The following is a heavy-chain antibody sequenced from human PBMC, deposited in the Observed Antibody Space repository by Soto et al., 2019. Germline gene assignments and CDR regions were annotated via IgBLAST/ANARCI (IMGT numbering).Heavy chain of an antibody. CDR3: ARHNYGSGSTYFDY. V-gene: IGHV4-59*08. J-gene: IGHJ4*02. CDR1: GGSISSYY. Sequence: PSETLSLTCTVSGGSISSYYWSWIRQPPGKGLEWIGYIYYSGSTNYNPSLKIRVPLSLDPSKNQFSLKLTFMTAADTAVYYCARHNYGSGSTYFDYWGQGTLVTV. CDR2: IYYSGST. D-gene: IGHD3-10*01.